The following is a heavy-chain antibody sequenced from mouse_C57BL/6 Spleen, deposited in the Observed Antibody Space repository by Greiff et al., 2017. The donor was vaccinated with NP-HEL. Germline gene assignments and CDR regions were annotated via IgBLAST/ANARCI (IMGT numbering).Heavy chain of an antibody. J-gene: IGHJ2*01. Sequence: QVQLKQPGAELVKPGASVKLSCKASGYTFTSYWMHWVKQRPGRGLEWIGRIDPNSGGTKYNEKFKSKATLTVDKPSSTAYMQLSSLTSEDSAVYYCARGGITTVVAPDYWGQGTTLTVSS. D-gene: IGHD1-1*01. V-gene: IGHV1-72*01. CDR3: ARGGITTVVAPDY. CDR1: GYTFTSYW. CDR2: IDPNSGGT.